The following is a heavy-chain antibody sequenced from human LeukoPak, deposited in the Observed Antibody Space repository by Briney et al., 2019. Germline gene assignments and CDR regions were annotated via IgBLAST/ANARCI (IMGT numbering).Heavy chain of an antibody. CDR3: ARLYGRAFDY. V-gene: IGHV4-59*01. Sequence: SETLSLTCTVSGGSITNYYWTYIRRPPGKGLEWVGYIYYSGSTSYNPSLKSRITISVDTSNNQFSLKLNSVTAADTAVYYCARLYGRAFDYWGPGTLVTASS. D-gene: IGHD2-15*01. CDR1: GGSITNYY. CDR2: IYYSGST. J-gene: IGHJ4*02.